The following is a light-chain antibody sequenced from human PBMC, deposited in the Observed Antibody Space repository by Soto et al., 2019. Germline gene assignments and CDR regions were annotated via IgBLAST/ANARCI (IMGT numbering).Light chain of an antibody. J-gene: IGLJ2*01. V-gene: IGLV2-8*01. CDR1: SSDVGGYNY. CDR3: SSYAGSTNLV. CDR2: EVS. Sequence: QSALTQPPSASGSPGQSVTISCTGTSSDVGGYNYVSWYQQHPGKAPKLMIYEVSKRPSGVPDRFSGSKSGNTASLTVSGLQAEDEADYYCSSYAGSTNLVCGGGTKVTGL.